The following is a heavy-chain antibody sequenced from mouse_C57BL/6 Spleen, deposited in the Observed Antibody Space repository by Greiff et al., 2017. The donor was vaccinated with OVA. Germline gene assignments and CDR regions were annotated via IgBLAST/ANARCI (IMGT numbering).Heavy chain of an antibody. V-gene: IGHV1-80*01. Sequence: QVQLKQSGAELVKPGASVKISCKASGYAFSSYWMNWVKQRPGQGLEWIGQIYPGAGDTNYNGKFKGKATLTADKSSSTAYMQLSSLTSEDSAVYFCARGGNYGGFAYWGQGTLVTVSA. J-gene: IGHJ3*01. D-gene: IGHD1-1*01. CDR1: GYAFSSYW. CDR2: IYPGAGDT. CDR3: ARGGNYGGFAY.